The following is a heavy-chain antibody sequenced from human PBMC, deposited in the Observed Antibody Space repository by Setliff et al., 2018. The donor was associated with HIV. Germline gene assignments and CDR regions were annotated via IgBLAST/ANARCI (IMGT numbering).Heavy chain of an antibody. J-gene: IGHJ4*02. CDR3: ARLYYYGSGSYPWYFDY. CDR1: GGTFSSYA. Sequence: GASVKVSCKASGGTFSSYASSWVRQAPGQGLEWMGGIIPIYRIANYEQNFQGRVTITADESPSTAYMELSSLRSEDTAVYYCARLYYYGSGSYPWYFDYWGQGTLVTVSS. CDR2: IIPIYRIA. V-gene: IGHV1-69*13. D-gene: IGHD3-10*01.